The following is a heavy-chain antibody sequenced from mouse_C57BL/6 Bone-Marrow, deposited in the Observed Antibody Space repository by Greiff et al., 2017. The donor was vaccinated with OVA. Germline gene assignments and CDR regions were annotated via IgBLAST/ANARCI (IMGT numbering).Heavy chain of an antibody. V-gene: IGHV1-22*01. J-gene: IGHJ3*01. CDR1: GYTFTDYN. D-gene: IGHD1-1*02. CDR3: ASCGGCCVMAWFAY. Sequence: VQLQQPGPELVKPGASVKMSCKASGYTFTDYNMHWVKQSHGKSLEWIGYINPNNGGTSYNQKFKGKATLTVNKSSSTAYMELRSLTSEDSAVYYCASCGGCCVMAWFAYWGQGALVTVSA. CDR2: INPNNGGT.